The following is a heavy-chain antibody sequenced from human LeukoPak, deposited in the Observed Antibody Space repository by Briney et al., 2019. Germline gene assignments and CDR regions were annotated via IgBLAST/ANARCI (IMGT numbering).Heavy chain of an antibody. CDR2: IYYSGST. CDR1: GGSISSYY. J-gene: IGHJ5*02. D-gene: IGHD1-26*01. CDR3: ARDLGAKFDP. Sequence: SETLSLTCTVSGGSISSYYWSWIRQPPGKGLEWIGYIYYSGSTNYNPSLKSRVTISVDTSKNQFSLKLSSVTVADTAVYYCARDLGAKFDPWGQGALVTVSS. V-gene: IGHV4-59*01.